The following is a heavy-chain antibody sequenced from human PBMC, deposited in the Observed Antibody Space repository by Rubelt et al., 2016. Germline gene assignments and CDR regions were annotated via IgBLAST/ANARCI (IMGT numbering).Heavy chain of an antibody. CDR1: GGSLSGYY. CDR3: ARYYYDTSGYYHQD. V-gene: IGHV4-34*01. CDR2: INHSGTT. Sequence: QVQLQQRGAGLLKPSETLSLTCAVYGGSLSGYYWGWIRQPPGKGLEWIGDINHSGTTNYNPSLKSRVTILVDTSKNQFSLTLSSVTAADTAMYYCARYYYDTSGYYHQDWGQGTLVTVSS. J-gene: IGHJ4*02. D-gene: IGHD3-22*01.